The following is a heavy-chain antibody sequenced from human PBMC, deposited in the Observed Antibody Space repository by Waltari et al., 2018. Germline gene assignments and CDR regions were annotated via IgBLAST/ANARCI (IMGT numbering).Heavy chain of an antibody. V-gene: IGHV3-33*06. CDR2: IWYEGSNK. CDR1: GFTFSSYG. Sequence: QVQLVEPGGGVVQPGRSLRLSCAASGFTFSSYGMHWVRQAPGKGWERVAVIWYEGSNKYYADSVKGRFTISRDNSKNTLYLQMNSLRAEDTGVYYCAKGRVAAAGMVPLNDAVDIGGQGTRVTVAS. D-gene: IGHD6-13*01. CDR3: AKGRVAAAGMVPLNDAVDI. J-gene: IGHJ3*02.